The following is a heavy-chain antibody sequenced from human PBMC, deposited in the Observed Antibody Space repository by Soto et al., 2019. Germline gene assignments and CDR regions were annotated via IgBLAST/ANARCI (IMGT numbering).Heavy chain of an antibody. J-gene: IGHJ4*02. CDR2: IYYSGST. CDR1: GGSISSYY. Sequence: SETLSLTCTVSGGSISSYYWSWIRQPPGKGLEWIGYIYYSGSTNYNPSLKSRVTISVDTSKSQFSLKLSSVTAADTAVYYCARDVGSKSFDYWGQGTLVTVSS. D-gene: IGHD4-4*01. V-gene: IGHV4-59*01. CDR3: ARDVGSKSFDY.